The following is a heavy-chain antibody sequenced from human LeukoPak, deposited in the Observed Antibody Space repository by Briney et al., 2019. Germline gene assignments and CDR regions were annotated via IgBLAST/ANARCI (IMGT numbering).Heavy chain of an antibody. CDR2: IYHSGST. CDR3: ARVRAGTTTKRAFDI. CDR1: GGSISSYY. V-gene: IGHV4-59*01. Sequence: SETLSLTCTVSGGSISSYYWSWIRQPPGKGLEWIGNIYHSGSTNYNPSLKSRVTMSLDTSKNQFSLKLTSVTAADTAVYFCARVRAGTTTKRAFDIWGQGTLVTVSS. D-gene: IGHD1-7*01. J-gene: IGHJ3*02.